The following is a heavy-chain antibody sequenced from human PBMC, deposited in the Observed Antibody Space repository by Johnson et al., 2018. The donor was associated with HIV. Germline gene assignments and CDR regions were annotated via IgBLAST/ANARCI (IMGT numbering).Heavy chain of an antibody. V-gene: IGHV3-30*02. J-gene: IGHJ3*02. CDR2: IRDDGSKK. CDR1: GFTFSSYG. D-gene: IGHD1-26*01. CDR3: AKARGIVGATGAFDI. Sequence: QVQLVESGGGVVQPGGSLRLSCAASGFTFSSYGMHWVRQAPGKGLEWVAFIRDDGSKKYYADSVKGRFTISRDNSKNTLYLQMNSLSAEDTAVYYCAKARGIVGATGAFDIWGQGTMVTVSS.